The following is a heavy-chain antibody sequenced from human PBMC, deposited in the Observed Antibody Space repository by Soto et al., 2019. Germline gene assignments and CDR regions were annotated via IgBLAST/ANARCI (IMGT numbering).Heavy chain of an antibody. V-gene: IGHV1-3*04. CDR3: ARDAGDYLLLLY. Sequence: QVQLVQSGAEVKKPGASVKVSCKTSGYTFDTYAMHWVRQAPGQRLEWMGWINTDNGNTKYSQRFQGRVTITRDTSASTAYMDLSSLRSEDTAVYFCARDAGDYLLLLYWGQGSLVTVSS. CDR1: GYTFDTYA. D-gene: IGHD3-22*01. J-gene: IGHJ4*02. CDR2: INTDNGNT.